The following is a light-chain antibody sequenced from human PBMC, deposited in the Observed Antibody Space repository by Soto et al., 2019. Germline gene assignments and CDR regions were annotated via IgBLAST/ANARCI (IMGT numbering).Light chain of an antibody. CDR3: QHYRTS. V-gene: IGKV3-20*01. CDR1: QGVSSSY. CDR2: GAF. J-gene: IGKJ4*01. Sequence: EIVLTQSPGTLSLSPGERATLSCRASQGVSSSYLAWYQQKPGQPPRLLIYGAFSMATGIPDRFSGSGSWTDITLNITRLEPEDFAVYYCQHYRTSFGGGTKVEIK.